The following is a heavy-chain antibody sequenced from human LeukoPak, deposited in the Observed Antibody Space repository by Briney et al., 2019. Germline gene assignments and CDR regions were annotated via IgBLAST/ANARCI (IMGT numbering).Heavy chain of an antibody. D-gene: IGHD2-2*01. CDR1: GYTFTSYD. V-gene: IGHV1-8*01. CDR2: MNPNSGNT. J-gene: IGHJ3*02. CDR3: ARVQTYRSSTSCYRHDAFDI. Sequence: ASVKVSCKASGYTFTSYDINWVRQATGQGLEWMGWMNPNSGNTGYAQKFQGRVTMTRNTSISTAYMELSSLRSEDTAVYYCARVQTYRSSTSCYRHDAFDIWGQGTMVTVSS.